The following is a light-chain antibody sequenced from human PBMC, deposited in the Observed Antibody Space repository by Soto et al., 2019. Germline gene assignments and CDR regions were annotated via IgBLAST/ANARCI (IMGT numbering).Light chain of an antibody. CDR1: QSVDNW. J-gene: IGKJ1*01. Sequence: DIQMTQSPSTLSASVGDTVTITCRASQSVDNWLAWYQQRPGQAPKLLIYKASTLETGIPSRFSGSGSGTHFTLTITSLQPDDFANYHCQQYNGYSTFGEGTKVEVK. CDR2: KAS. V-gene: IGKV1-5*03. CDR3: QQYNGYST.